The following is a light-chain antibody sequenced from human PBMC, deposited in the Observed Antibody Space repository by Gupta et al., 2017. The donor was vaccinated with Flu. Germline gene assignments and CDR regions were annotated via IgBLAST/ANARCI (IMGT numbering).Light chain of an antibody. Sequence: EIVLTQSPATLSLSPGERATLACRASQSVSSYLAWYQQKPGQAPRLLIYDVSNRATGIPARFSGSGSRTDFTLTISSLEPEDFAVYYCQQRRNWPPTFGQGTKVEIK. CDR2: DVS. J-gene: IGKJ1*01. V-gene: IGKV3-11*01. CDR3: QQRRNWPPT. CDR1: QSVSSY.